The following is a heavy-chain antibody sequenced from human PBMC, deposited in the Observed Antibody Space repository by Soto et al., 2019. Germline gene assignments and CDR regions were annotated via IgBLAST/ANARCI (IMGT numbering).Heavy chain of an antibody. V-gene: IGHV3-30*18. D-gene: IGHD1-26*01. CDR2: ISDDGDKR. CDR1: GFTFSNYG. J-gene: IGHJ4*02. Sequence: GGSLRLSCAASGFTFSNYGMHWVRQPPGKGLEWVALISDDGDKRYYADSVRGRLIISRDNSKDTLYLQMNSLGPDDTAVYFCAKARVRIVGANSFDYWGQGTPVTVSS. CDR3: AKARVRIVGANSFDY.